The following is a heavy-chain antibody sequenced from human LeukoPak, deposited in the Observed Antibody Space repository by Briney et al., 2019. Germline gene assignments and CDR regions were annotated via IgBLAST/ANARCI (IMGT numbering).Heavy chain of an antibody. CDR1: GFTFSSYA. CDR2: ISYDGSNK. Sequence: PGGSLRLSCAASGFTFSSYAMSWVRQAPGKGLEWVAVISYDGSNKYYADSVKGRFTISRDNSKNTLYLQMNSLRAEDTAVYYCAKGYYGDYDYFDYWGQGTLVTVSS. D-gene: IGHD4-17*01. V-gene: IGHV3-30*18. J-gene: IGHJ4*02. CDR3: AKGYYGDYDYFDY.